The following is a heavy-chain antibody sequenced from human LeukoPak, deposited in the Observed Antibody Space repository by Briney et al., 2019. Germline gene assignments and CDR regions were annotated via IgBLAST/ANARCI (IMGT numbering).Heavy chain of an antibody. D-gene: IGHD5-18*01. CDR3: ARQGYSYGFDY. CDR2: INHSGST. Sequence: SETLSLTCAVYGGSFSGYYWSWIRQPPGKGLEWIGEINHSGSTNYNPSLKSRVTISVDTSKNQFSLKLSSVTAADTAVYYCARQGYSYGFDYWGQGTLVTVSS. J-gene: IGHJ4*02. V-gene: IGHV4-34*01. CDR1: GGSFSGYY.